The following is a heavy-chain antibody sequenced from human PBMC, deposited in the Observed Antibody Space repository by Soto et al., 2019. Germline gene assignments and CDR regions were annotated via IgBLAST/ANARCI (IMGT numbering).Heavy chain of an antibody. Sequence: GESLKISCKGSGYSFTSYWISWVRQMPGKGLEWMGRIDPSDSYTNCSPSFQGHVTISADKSISTAYLQWSSLKASDTAMYYCATGLEWLLYRWNGMDVWGQGTTVTVSS. D-gene: IGHD3-3*01. V-gene: IGHV5-10-1*01. CDR2: IDPSDSYT. J-gene: IGHJ6*02. CDR1: GYSFTSYW. CDR3: ATGLEWLLYRWNGMDV.